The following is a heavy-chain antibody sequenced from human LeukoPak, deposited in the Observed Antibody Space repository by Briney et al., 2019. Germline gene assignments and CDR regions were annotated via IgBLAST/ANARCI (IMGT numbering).Heavy chain of an antibody. J-gene: IGHJ3*02. CDR3: AALGSGYARSQNHDGFDI. CDR1: GFTFTSSA. V-gene: IGHV1-58*01. Sequence: GASVKVSCKASGFTFTSSAVQWVRQARGQRLEWIGWIVVGSGNTNYAQKFQERVTITRDMSTSTAYMELSSLRSEDTAVYYCAALGSGYARSQNHDGFDIWGQGTMVTVSS. D-gene: IGHD3-22*01. CDR2: IVVGSGNT.